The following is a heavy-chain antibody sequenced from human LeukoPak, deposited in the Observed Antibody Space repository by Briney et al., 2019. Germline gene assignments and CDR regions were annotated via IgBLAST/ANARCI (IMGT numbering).Heavy chain of an antibody. CDR2: MNPNSGNT. D-gene: IGHD3-9*01. Sequence: ASVKVSCKASGYTFTSYDINWVRQATGQGLEWMGWMNPNSGNTGYAQKFQGRVTITRSTSISTAYMELSSLRSEDTAVYYCARGGRYFDWLLPYYYYYMDVWGKGTTVTVSS. J-gene: IGHJ6*03. CDR1: GYTFTSYD. CDR3: ARGGRYFDWLLPYYYYYMDV. V-gene: IGHV1-8*01.